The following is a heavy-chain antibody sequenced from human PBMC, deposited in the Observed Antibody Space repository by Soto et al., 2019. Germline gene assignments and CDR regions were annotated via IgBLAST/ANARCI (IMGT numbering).Heavy chain of an antibody. Sequence: SETLSLTYTVSGGSISSSSYYWGWIRQPPGNGLEWIGSSYYSGSTYYNPSLKSRVTISVDTSKNQFSLKLSSVTAADTAVYYCARQLSGIAAAGTRALNWFDPWGQGTLVTVSS. CDR2: SYYSGST. CDR1: GGSISSSSYY. V-gene: IGHV4-39*01. J-gene: IGHJ5*02. D-gene: IGHD6-13*01. CDR3: ARQLSGIAAAGTRALNWFDP.